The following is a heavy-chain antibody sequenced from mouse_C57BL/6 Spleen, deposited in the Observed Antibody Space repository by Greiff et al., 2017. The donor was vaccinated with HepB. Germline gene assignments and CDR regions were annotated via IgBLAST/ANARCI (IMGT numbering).Heavy chain of an antibody. V-gene: IGHV1-81*01. Sequence: VQLQQSGAELARPGASVNLSCKAFGYTFTSYGLSWVKQRTGQGLEWIGEIYPRSGNTYYNEKFKGKATLTADKSSSTAYMELRSLTSEDSAVYFCARRAVVARDYAMDYWGQGTSVTVSS. CDR3: ARRAVVARDYAMDY. CDR1: GYTFTSYG. D-gene: IGHD1-1*01. J-gene: IGHJ4*01. CDR2: IYPRSGNT.